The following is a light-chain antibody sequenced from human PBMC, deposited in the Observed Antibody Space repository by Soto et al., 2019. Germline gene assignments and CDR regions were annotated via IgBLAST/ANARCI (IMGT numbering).Light chain of an antibody. CDR2: DAF. J-gene: IGKJ5*01. CDR3: QQYDGLPIT. CDR1: QYIDKF. V-gene: IGKV1-33*01. Sequence: IKVTQSPSSLSASVRDRVTITCQASQYIDKFLAWYQQKSGKAPKLLISDAFNLETGVPSRFSGGGSGTDFTFTITSLQPEDVARYYCQQYDGLPITFGQVTRPENK.